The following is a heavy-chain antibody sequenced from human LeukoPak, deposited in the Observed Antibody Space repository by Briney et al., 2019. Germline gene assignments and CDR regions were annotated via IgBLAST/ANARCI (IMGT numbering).Heavy chain of an antibody. CDR1: GFTFNTYW. CDR2: IRHSGDNT. J-gene: IGHJ3*02. V-gene: IGHV3-23*01. CDR3: AKFRREGLPVGFDI. D-gene: IGHD1-14*01. Sequence: PGGSLRLSCAASGFTFNTYWMSWVRQAPGKGLEWVSAIRHSGDNTYYADSVKGRFTVSRDNSRHTVYLQMNSLRAEDTAIYFCAKFRREGLPVGFDIWGQGTMVTVSS.